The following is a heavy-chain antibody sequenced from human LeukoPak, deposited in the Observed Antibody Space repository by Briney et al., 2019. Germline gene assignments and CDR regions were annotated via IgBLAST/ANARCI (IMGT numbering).Heavy chain of an antibody. CDR2: IYYSGST. Sequence: SETLSLTCTVSGGSISSYYWSWIRQPPGQGLEWIGYIYYSGSTNYNPSLKSRVTISVDTSKNQFSLKLSSVTAADTAVYYCARDQGYYYDSSGPPDWYFDLWGRGTLVTVSS. J-gene: IGHJ2*01. V-gene: IGHV4-59*01. CDR3: ARDQGYYYDSSGPPDWYFDL. CDR1: GGSISSYY. D-gene: IGHD3-22*01.